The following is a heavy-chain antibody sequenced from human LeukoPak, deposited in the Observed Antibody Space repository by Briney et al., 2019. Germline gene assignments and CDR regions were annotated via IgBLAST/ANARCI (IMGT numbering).Heavy chain of an antibody. J-gene: IGHJ4*02. Sequence: GGSLRLSCAASGFTFSRFWMSWVRQAPGKGLEWVANIKQDESEIYYVESVKGRFTISRDNAKNTVSLQMSSLRAEDTAIYYCAKHDYGGNNPFDYWGQGTLVTVSS. V-gene: IGHV3-7*03. CDR1: GFTFSRFW. D-gene: IGHD4-23*01. CDR3: AKHDYGGNNPFDY. CDR2: IKQDESEI.